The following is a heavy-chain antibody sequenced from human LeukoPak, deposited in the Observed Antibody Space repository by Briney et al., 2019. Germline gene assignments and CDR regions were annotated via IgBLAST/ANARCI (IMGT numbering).Heavy chain of an antibody. CDR1: GGSISSGSYY. J-gene: IGHJ4*02. V-gene: IGHV4-61*02. D-gene: IGHD3-3*01. CDR2: IYTSGST. CDR3: ARMRILEWLVDY. Sequence: SQTLSLSCTVSGGSISSGSYYWSWIRQPAGKGLEWIGRIYTSGSTNYNPSLKSRVTISVDTSKNQFSLKLSSVTAADTAVYYCARMRILEWLVDYWGQGTLVTVSS.